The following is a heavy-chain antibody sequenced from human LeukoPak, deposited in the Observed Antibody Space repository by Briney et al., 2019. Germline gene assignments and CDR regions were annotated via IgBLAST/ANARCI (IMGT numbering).Heavy chain of an antibody. CDR2: INPSGGST. V-gene: IGHV1-46*01. D-gene: IGHD6-6*01. J-gene: IGHJ4*02. CDR1: GYTFTSYD. Sequence: ASVKVSCKASGYTFTSYDINWVRQATGQGLEWMGIINPSGGSTSYAQKFQGRVTMTRDTSTSTVYMELSSLRSEDTAVYYCARGIAARNFDYWGQGTLVTVSS. CDR3: ARGIAARNFDY.